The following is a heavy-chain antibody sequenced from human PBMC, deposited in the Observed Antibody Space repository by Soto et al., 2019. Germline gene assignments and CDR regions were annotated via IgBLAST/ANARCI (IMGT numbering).Heavy chain of an antibody. J-gene: IGHJ6*02. CDR3: ARAPGAVNSYAGVDV. CDR1: GFIFSDYY. Sequence: GGSLRLSCVASGFIFSDYYRAWIRRAPGKGLEWVSYISDGGSYTNHGNSVRGRVSVSRDDARNSLYLQIKNLRVEDTGVYYCARAPGAVNSYAGVDVWGQGTTVTVYS. D-gene: IGHD6-19*01. V-gene: IGHV3-11*05. CDR2: ISDGGSYT.